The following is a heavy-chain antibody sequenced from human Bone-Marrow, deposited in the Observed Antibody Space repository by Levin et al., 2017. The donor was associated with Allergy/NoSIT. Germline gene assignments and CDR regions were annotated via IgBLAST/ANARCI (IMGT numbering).Heavy chain of an antibody. CDR3: ARDLSLVDGSGMDV. CDR1: GFTFSSYG. Sequence: GGSLRLSCAASGFTFSSYGMHWVRQAPGKGLEWVAVIWYDGSNKYYADSVKGRFTISRDNSKNTLYLQMNSLRAEDTAVYYCARDLSLVDGSGMDVWGQGTTVTVSS. D-gene: IGHD3-10*01. J-gene: IGHJ6*02. CDR2: IWYDGSNK. V-gene: IGHV3-33*01.